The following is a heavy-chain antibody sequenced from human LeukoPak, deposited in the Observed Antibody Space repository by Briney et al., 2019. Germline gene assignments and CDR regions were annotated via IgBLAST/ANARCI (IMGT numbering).Heavy chain of an antibody. CDR2: IREDGSEK. J-gene: IGHJ6*02. V-gene: IGHV3-7*01. D-gene: IGHD3-10*01. CDR1: GFTFSSYW. Sequence: GGSLRLSCAASGFTFSSYWMSWVRQAPGKGLEWVANIREDGSEKYYVDSVKGQFTISRDNAQDSLFLHMNSLRAEDTAVYYCAREIFHGSGSPRMDVWSQGTTVTVSS. CDR3: AREIFHGSGSPRMDV.